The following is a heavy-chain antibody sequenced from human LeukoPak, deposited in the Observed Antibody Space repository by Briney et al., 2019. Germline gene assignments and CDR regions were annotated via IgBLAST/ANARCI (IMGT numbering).Heavy chain of an antibody. J-gene: IGHJ3*01. CDR3: ANADRFCSGSCHVPDAFDF. V-gene: IGHV4-30-2*01. CDR1: GASISSGDYF. Sequence: SETLSLTCTVSGASISSGDYFWTWIRQPPGKGLEWIGYIFDSGRTDFNPSLKSRVTISVDRPKNQFSLRLSSVTAADTAVYYCANADRFCSGSCHVPDAFDFWGQGTMVTVSS. CDR2: IFDSGRT. D-gene: IGHD2-15*01.